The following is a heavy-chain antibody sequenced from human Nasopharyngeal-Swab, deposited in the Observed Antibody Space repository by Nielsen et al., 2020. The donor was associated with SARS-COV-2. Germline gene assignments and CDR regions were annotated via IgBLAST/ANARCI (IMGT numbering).Heavy chain of an antibody. CDR2: INSDGSST. V-gene: IGHV3-74*01. D-gene: IGHD3-3*01. CDR1: GFTFSSYW. J-gene: IGHJ6*02. Sequence: GGSLRLSCAASGFTFSSYWMHWVRQAPGKGLVWVSRINSDGSSTSYADSVKGRFTISRDNSKNTLYLQMNSLRAEDTAVYYCARGRITIFDPYYGMDVWGQGTTVTVSS. CDR3: ARGRITIFDPYYGMDV.